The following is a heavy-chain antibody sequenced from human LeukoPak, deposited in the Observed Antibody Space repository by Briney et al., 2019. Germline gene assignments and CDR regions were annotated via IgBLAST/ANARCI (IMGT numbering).Heavy chain of an antibody. CDR3: ARIRVGATVDF. D-gene: IGHD1-26*01. V-gene: IGHV4-4*08. CDR1: GASISSSY. Sequence: PSETLSLTCTVSGASISSSYWTWIRQPPGKGLDWIGFVDHTGGTNYSPSLKSRITISVDTSKNHFSLRIASLTAADTAVYYCARIRVGATVDFWGQGTLVTVSS. J-gene: IGHJ4*02. CDR2: VDHTGGT.